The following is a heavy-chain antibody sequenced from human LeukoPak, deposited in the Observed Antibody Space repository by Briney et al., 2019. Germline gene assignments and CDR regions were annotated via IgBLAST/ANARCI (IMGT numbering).Heavy chain of an antibody. CDR1: GFSFSSYA. J-gene: IGHJ4*02. D-gene: IGHD5-18*01. V-gene: IGHV3-23*01. CDR2: ISGSGGST. Sequence: GGSLRLSCAASGFSFSSYAVSWVRQAPGQGLEWVSAISGSGGSTYYADSVKGRFTISRDNSKNTLYLQMNSLRAEDTAVYYCATDVGYGRPMGYFDYWGQGTLVTVSS. CDR3: ATDVGYGRPMGYFDY.